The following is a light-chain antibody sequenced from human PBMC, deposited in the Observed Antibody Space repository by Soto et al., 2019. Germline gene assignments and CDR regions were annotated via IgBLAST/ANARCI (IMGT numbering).Light chain of an antibody. CDR3: QSYDSRLSGFV. CDR2: GNS. J-gene: IGLJ1*01. V-gene: IGLV1-40*01. CDR1: SSNIGAHD. Sequence: QSVLTQPPSVSGAPGQRVTISCTGSSSNIGAHDVHWYQQLPGTAPKLLIYGNSNRPSGVPDRFSGSKSGTSASLAITGLQAEDEADYYCQSYDSRLSGFVFGTGTKVTVL.